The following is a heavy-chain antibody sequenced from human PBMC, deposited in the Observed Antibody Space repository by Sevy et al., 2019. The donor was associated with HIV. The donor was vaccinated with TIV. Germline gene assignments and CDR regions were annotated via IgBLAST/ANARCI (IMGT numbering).Heavy chain of an antibody. CDR3: ARVVHNWFDP. V-gene: IGHV4-38-2*01. Sequence: SETLSLTCAVSGYSISSGYYWGWIRQPPGKGLEWIGSIYHSGSTYYNPSLKSRVTISVDTSKNQFSLKLSSVTAADTVVYYCARVVHNWFDPWGQGTLVTASS. J-gene: IGHJ5*02. CDR2: IYHSGST. CDR1: GYSISSGYY.